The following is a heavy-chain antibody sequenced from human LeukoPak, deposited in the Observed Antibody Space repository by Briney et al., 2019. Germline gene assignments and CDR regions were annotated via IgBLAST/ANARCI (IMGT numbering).Heavy chain of an antibody. CDR1: GGSISSSNW. CDR2: IYHSGST. Sequence: SETLSLTCAVSGGSISSSNWWSWVRQPPEKGLEWIGEIYHSGSTNYNPSLKSRVTVSVDKSKNQFSLKLTSVTAADTAVYYCARASSGGVTDYWGQGTLVTVSS. V-gene: IGHV4-4*02. J-gene: IGHJ4*02. D-gene: IGHD3-16*01. CDR3: ARASSGGVTDY.